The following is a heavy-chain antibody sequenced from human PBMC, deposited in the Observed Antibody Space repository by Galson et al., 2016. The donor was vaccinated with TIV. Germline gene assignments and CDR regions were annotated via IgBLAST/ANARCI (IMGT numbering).Heavy chain of an antibody. CDR2: ITGSGAYT. D-gene: IGHD3-3*01. J-gene: IGHJ4*02. V-gene: IGHV3-23*01. Sequence: SLRLSCAASGFTFSGYATTWVRQAPGKGLEWVSGITGSGAYTYYGDSVKGRFTISRDNPKNTLYLQMNSLRAEDTAVYYCAKVRDLSGYSIVSFYHWGQGILVTVSS. CDR3: AKVRDLSGYSIVSFYH. CDR1: GFTFSGYA.